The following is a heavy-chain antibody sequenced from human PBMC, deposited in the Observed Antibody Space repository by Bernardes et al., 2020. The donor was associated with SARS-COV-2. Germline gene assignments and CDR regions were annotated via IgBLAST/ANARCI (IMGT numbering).Heavy chain of an antibody. V-gene: IGHV3-9*01. CDR2: ISWNRVTI. Sequence: GGSLRLSCAASGFTFDDYAMHWVRQVPGKGLEWVSGISWNRVTIGYADSVKGRFTIARDNAKNSLYLQMNSLRAEDTALYYCAKDWGSGSYWYYGMDVWGQGTTVTVSS. CDR1: GFTFDDYA. D-gene: IGHD3-10*01. J-gene: IGHJ6*02. CDR3: AKDWGSGSYWYYGMDV.